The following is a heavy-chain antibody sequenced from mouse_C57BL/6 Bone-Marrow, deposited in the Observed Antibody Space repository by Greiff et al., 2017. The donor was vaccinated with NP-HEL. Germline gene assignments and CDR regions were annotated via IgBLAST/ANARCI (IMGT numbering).Heavy chain of an antibody. V-gene: IGHV1-82*01. D-gene: IGHD2-4*01. Sequence: QVQLKQSGPELVKPGASVKISCKASGYAFSSSWMNWVKQRPGKGLEWIGRIYPGDGDTNYNGKFKGKATLTADKSSSTAYMQLSSLTSEDSAVYFCAYDYDGYYFDYWGQGTTLTVSS. CDR1: GYAFSSSW. CDR3: AYDYDGYYFDY. CDR2: IYPGDGDT. J-gene: IGHJ2*01.